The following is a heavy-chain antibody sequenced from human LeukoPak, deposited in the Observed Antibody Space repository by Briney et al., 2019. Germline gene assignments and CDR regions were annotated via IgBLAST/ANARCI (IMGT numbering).Heavy chain of an antibody. J-gene: IGHJ4*02. V-gene: IGHV3-23*01. CDR3: ANLLSSGWPFDY. CDR2: ISGSGGST. CDR1: GFTFSSYA. D-gene: IGHD6-19*01. Sequence: GESLRLSCAASGFTFSSYAMSWVRQAPGKGLEWVSAISGSGGSTYYADSVKGRFTISRDNSKNTLYLQMNSLRAEDTAVYYCANLLSSGWPFDYWGQGTLVTVSS.